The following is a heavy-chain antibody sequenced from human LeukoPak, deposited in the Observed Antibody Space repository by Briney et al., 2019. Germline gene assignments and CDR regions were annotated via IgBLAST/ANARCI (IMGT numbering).Heavy chain of an antibody. Sequence: SETLSLTCTVSGGSISSYYWSWIRQPPGKGLEWIGYIYYSGSANYNPSLKSRVTISVDTSKNQFSLKLSSVTAADTAVYYCARLAYCGGDCYPVDYWGQGTLVTVSS. J-gene: IGHJ4*02. CDR1: GGSISSYY. D-gene: IGHD2-21*02. V-gene: IGHV4-59*08. CDR2: IYYSGSA. CDR3: ARLAYCGGDCYPVDY.